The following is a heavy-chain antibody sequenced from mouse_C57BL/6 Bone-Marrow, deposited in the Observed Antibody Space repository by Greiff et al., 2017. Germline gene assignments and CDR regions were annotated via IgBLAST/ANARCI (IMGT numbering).Heavy chain of an antibody. CDR1: GFTFSSYA. CDR3: AIFPSYFDY. V-gene: IGHV5-4*01. J-gene: IGHJ2*01. Sequence: EVQRVESGGGLVKPGGSLKLSCAASGFTFSSYAMSWVRQTPEKRLEWVATISYGGSYTYYPANVKGRFTITRDNAQSNLYLQMSHLKSEDTAMYYCAIFPSYFDYWGQGTTLTVSS. CDR2: ISYGGSYT.